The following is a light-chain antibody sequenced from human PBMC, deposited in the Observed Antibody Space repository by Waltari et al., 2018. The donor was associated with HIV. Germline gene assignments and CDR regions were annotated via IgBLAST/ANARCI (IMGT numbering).Light chain of an antibody. V-gene: IGLV3-1*01. CDR1: KLRTKF. J-gene: IGLJ2*01. CDR3: QVWDNITAI. CDR2: QDS. Sequence: SYDLTQPPSVSASPGQTASITCSGAKLRTKFASWYQKRPGQSPVMVIFQDSELPSGIPERFSGSNSGDIVTLTISETQALDEGDYFCQVWDNITAIFGGGTKLTVL.